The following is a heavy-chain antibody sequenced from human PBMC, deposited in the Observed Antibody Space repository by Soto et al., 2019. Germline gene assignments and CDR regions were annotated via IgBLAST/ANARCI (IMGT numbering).Heavy chain of an antibody. Sequence: PGGSLRLSCTASGFTFDDYAMSWFRQAPGKGLEWVGFIRSKAYGETTEYAASLKGRFTISRDDSQSIAYLQMNSLKTEDTAVYLCTREVPLGSISFDVWGQGTMVTVSS. D-gene: IGHD2-2*01. CDR3: TREVPLGSISFDV. J-gene: IGHJ3*01. CDR1: GFTFDDYA. V-gene: IGHV3-49*03. CDR2: IRSKAYGETT.